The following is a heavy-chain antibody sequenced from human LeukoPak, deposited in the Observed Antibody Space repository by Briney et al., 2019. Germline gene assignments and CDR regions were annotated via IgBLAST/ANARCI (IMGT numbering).Heavy chain of an antibody. CDR2: IYYSGST. V-gene: IGHV4-31*11. D-gene: IGHD1-14*01. J-gene: IGHJ5*02. CDR3: ATTPRTNNWFDP. CDR1: GGSISSGSYY. Sequence: SQTLSLTCAVSGGSISSGSYYWSWIRQHPGKGLEWVGYIYYSGSTYYNPSLKSRVTISVDTSKNQFSLKLSSVTAADTAVYYCATTPRTNNWFDPWGQGTLVTVSS.